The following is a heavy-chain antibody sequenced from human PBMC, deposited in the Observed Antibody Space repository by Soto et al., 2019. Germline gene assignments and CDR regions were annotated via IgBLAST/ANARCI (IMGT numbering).Heavy chain of an antibody. Sequence: SETLSLTCAVSSGSISSSNWWSWVRQPPGKGLEWIGEIYHSGSTNYNPSLKSRVTISVDKSKNQFSLKLSSVTAADTAMYYCASAEVSVAGTFHDPWGQGTLVTVSS. D-gene: IGHD6-19*01. V-gene: IGHV4-4*02. J-gene: IGHJ5*02. CDR3: ASAEVSVAGTFHDP. CDR2: IYHSGST. CDR1: SGSISSSNW.